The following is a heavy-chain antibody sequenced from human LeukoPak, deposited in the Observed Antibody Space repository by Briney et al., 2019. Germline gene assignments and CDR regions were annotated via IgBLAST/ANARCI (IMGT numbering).Heavy chain of an antibody. Sequence: SVKVSCKASGGTFSSYAISWVRQAPGQGLEWMGGIIPIFGTANYAQKFQGRVTITADKSTSTAYMELSSLRSEDTAVYYCARAPGAVHLYYYMDVWGKGTTVTVSS. CDR1: GGTFSSYA. CDR2: IIPIFGTA. V-gene: IGHV1-69*06. J-gene: IGHJ6*03. CDR3: ARAPGAVHLYYYMDV. D-gene: IGHD6-19*01.